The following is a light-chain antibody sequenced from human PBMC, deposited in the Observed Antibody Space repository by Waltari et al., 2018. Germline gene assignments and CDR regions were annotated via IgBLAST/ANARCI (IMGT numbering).Light chain of an antibody. CDR1: QSLTRRY. CDR3: QQYGSSVMYT. J-gene: IGKJ2*01. Sequence: EIVLTQSPGPLSLSPGERATLSCRASQSLTRRYLAWYQQKPGQAPRPLIYGASSRAAGIPDRFSGSGSGTDFTLTISRLEPEDFAVYYCQQYGSSVMYTFGQGTKLEIK. V-gene: IGKV3-20*01. CDR2: GAS.